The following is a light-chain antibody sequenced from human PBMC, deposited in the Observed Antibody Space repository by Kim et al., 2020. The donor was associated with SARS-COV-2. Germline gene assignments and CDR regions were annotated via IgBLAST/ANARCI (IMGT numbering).Light chain of an antibody. CDR3: VLYMGSGTWV. V-gene: IGLV8-61*01. CDR1: SGSVSTSYY. J-gene: IGLJ3*02. Sequence: GGTVTLTCSLGSGSVSTSYYPGWYQQTPGQAPRTLIYSTNTRSSGVPDRFSGSILGNKAALTITGAQADDEADYYCVLYMGSGTWVFGGGTQLTVL. CDR2: STN.